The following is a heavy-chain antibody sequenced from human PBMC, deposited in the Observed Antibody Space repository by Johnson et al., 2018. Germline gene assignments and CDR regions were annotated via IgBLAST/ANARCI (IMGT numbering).Heavy chain of an antibody. CDR1: GFTFSSYA. J-gene: IGHJ6*03. D-gene: IGHD6-13*01. CDR2: ISYDGSNK. CDR3: AKDGSQGAAAGTRGIYYYYYMDV. Sequence: QVQLVQSGGGVVQPGRSLRLSCAASGFTFSSYAMHWVRQAPGKGLEWVAVISYDGSNKYYADSVKGRFTISRDNSKNTLYLQMNSLRAEDTAVYYCAKDGSQGAAAGTRGIYYYYYMDVWGKGTTVTVSS. V-gene: IGHV3-30-3*01.